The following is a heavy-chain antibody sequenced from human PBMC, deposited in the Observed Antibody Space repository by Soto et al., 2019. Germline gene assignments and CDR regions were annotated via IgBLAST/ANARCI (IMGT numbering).Heavy chain of an antibody. Sequence: SVKVSCKASGGTFSSYAISWVRQAPGQGXEWMGGIIPIFGTANYAQKFQGRVTITADESTSTAYMELSSLRSEDTAVYYCARDPIYDFWSGYVGGANYYYGMDVWGQGTTVTVSS. V-gene: IGHV1-69*13. CDR2: IIPIFGTA. D-gene: IGHD3-3*01. CDR1: GGTFSSYA. CDR3: ARDPIYDFWSGYVGGANYYYGMDV. J-gene: IGHJ6*02.